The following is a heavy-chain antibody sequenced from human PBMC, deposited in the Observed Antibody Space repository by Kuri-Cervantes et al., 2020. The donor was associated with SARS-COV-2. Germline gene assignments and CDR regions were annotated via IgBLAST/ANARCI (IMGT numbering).Heavy chain of an antibody. CDR2: IRYDGSNK. V-gene: IGHV3-30*02. Sequence: GESLKISCAASGFTFSSYAMSWVRQAPGKGLEWVAFIRYDGSNKYYADSVKGRFTISRDNSKNTLYLQMNSLRAEDTAVYYCATTMHELWEYYMDVWGKGTTVTVSS. CDR3: ATTMHELWEYYMDV. CDR1: GFTFSSYA. J-gene: IGHJ6*03. D-gene: IGHD1-26*01.